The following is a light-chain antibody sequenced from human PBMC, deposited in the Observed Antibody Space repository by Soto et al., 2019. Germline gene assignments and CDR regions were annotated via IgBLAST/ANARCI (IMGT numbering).Light chain of an antibody. CDR2: DAS. J-gene: IGKJ1*01. CDR1: QNIGSN. Sequence: EIVMTQSPATLSVSPGERVTLSCRASQNIGSNLAWYQQKFGQAPRLLIYDASNRATGIPARFSGSGSGTDFTLTISSLEPEDFAVYYCQQRSNWPRTFGQGTKVDIK. CDR3: QQRSNWPRT. V-gene: IGKV3-11*01.